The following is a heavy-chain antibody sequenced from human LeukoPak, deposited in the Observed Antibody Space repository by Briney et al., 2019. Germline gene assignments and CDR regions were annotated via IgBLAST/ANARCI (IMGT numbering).Heavy chain of an antibody. V-gene: IGHV4-4*07. CDR1: GGSISSYY. D-gene: IGHD3-22*01. Sequence: SEALSLTCTVSGGSISSYYWSWIRQPAGKGLEWIGRIYTSGSTNYNPSLRSRVTMSVDTSKNQFSLKLSSVTAADTAVYYCARVNYYDSTGYYYDAFHIWVQGTMVTVSS. CDR2: IYTSGST. CDR3: ARVNYYDSTGYYYDAFHI. J-gene: IGHJ3*02.